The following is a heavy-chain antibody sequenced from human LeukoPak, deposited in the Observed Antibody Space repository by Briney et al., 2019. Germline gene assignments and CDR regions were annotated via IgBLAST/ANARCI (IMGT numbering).Heavy chain of an antibody. CDR1: GDSISSYY. Sequence: SETLSLTCTASGDSISSYYWSWIRQPPGKGLEWIGYIYYSGSTNYNPSLKSRVTISVDRSKNQFSLKVISVIAADTAVYYCARSRSRGYSGDFDYWGQGTLVTVSS. V-gene: IGHV4-59*01. J-gene: IGHJ4*02. D-gene: IGHD5-12*01. CDR2: IYYSGST. CDR3: ARSRSRGYSGDFDY.